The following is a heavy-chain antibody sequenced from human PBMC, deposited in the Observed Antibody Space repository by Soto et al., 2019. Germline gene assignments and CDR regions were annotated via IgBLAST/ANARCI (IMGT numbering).Heavy chain of an antibody. J-gene: IGHJ3*02. CDR1: GGTFSSYA. V-gene: IGHV1-69*13. CDR2: IIPIFGTA. D-gene: IGHD3-22*01. Sequence: ASVKVSCKASGGTFSSYAISWVRQAPGQGLEWMGGIIPIFGTANYAQKFQGRVTITADESTSTAYMELSSLRSEDTAVYYCARPGRESGLGRYYYDSSGYSDAFDIWGQGTMVTVSS. CDR3: ARPGRESGLGRYYYDSSGYSDAFDI.